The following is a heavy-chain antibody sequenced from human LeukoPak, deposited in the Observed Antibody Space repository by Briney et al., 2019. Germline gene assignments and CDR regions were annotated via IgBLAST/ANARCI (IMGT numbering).Heavy chain of an antibody. Sequence: SETLSLTCTVSGGSVSSGSYYWSWIRQPAGKGLEWIGRIYTSGSTNYNPSLKSRVTMSVDTSKNQFSLKLSSVTAADTAVYYCARDRAGVFGVVIIDYWGQGTLVTVSS. CDR3: ARDRAGVFGVVIIDY. D-gene: IGHD3-3*01. CDR1: GGSVSSGSYY. CDR2: IYTSGST. J-gene: IGHJ4*02. V-gene: IGHV4-61*02.